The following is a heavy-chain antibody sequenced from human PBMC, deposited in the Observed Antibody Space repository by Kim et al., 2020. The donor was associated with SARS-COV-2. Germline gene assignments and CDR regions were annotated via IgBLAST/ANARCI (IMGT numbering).Heavy chain of an antibody. V-gene: IGHV3-7*05. J-gene: IGHJ4*02. CDR1: GFTFSTYW. CDR3: ARDHSYDY. CDR2: IKEDGSEK. D-gene: IGHD5-18*01. Sequence: GGSLRLSCAASGFTFSTYWMSWVRQAPGRGLEWVANIKEDGSEKYYMDSVKGRFTISRDNAKMSLYLQMDSLRAEDTAVYYCARDHSYDYWGQGILVTVSS.